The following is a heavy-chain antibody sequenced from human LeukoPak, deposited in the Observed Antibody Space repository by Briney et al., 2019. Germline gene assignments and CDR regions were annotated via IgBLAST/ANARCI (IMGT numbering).Heavy chain of an antibody. J-gene: IGHJ2*01. CDR1: GYTFTGYY. CDR3: ARALGYCSGGSCRYWYFDL. CDR2: INPHNGDT. V-gene: IGHV1-2*02. D-gene: IGHD2-15*01. Sequence: ASVKVSCKASGYTFTGYYMHWVQQAPGQGLEWMGWINPHNGDTYITQRFKGRVTMTRDTSIDTAYVDLSSLKSDDTAVYYCARALGYCSGGSCRYWYFDLWGRGTLVSVSS.